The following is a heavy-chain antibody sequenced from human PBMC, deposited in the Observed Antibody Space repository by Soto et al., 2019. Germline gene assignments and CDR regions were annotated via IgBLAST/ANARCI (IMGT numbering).Heavy chain of an antibody. J-gene: IGHJ4*02. V-gene: IGHV4-59*08. CDR3: ARQPGGFDY. CDR2: IFYSGST. CDR1: GDSISSYY. Sequence: SETLSLTCTVSGDSISSYYWSWIRQPPGKGLEWIGYIFYSGSTSYNPSLKSRVTISVDPSKNQFSLKLSSMTAADTAVYYCARQPGGFDYWGQGILVTVSA.